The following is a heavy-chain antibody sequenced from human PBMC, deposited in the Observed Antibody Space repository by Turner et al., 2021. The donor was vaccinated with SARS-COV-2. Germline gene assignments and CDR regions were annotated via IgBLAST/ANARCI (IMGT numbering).Heavy chain of an antibody. CDR1: GFTFSRYW. J-gene: IGHJ5*02. CDR2: IKQDGSDK. Sequence: EVQLVESGGGLVQPGGSLRLPCAASGFTFSRYWMSWVRQAPGKGLEWVANIKQDGSDKYYVDSVKGRFTISRDNAKNSLYLQMNSLRAEDTAVYYCARDRFYHDSSGYFINWFDPWGQGTLVTVSS. CDR3: ARDRFYHDSSGYFINWFDP. D-gene: IGHD3-22*01. V-gene: IGHV3-7*03.